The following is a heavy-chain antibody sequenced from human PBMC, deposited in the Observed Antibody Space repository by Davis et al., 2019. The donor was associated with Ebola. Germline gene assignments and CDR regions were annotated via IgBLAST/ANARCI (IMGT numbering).Heavy chain of an antibody. V-gene: IGHV3-7*03. D-gene: IGHD6-6*01. Sequence: GESLKISCAASGFTFSSYWMSWVRQAPGKGLEWVANIKQDGSDKYYVDSVKGRFTISRDNAKNTLYLQMNSLRAEDTAVYYCAKDESYSSSSVFDYWGQGALVTVSS. J-gene: IGHJ4*02. CDR1: GFTFSSYW. CDR2: IKQDGSDK. CDR3: AKDESYSSSSVFDY.